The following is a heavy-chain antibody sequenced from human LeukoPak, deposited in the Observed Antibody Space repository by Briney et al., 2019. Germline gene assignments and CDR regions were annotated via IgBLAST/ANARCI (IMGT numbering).Heavy chain of an antibody. Sequence: TGGSLRLSRTASGFTFGEYAMSWVRKAPGKGLEWVSAISGSGGNTYYADSVKGRFTISRDNSKKTLYLQMNSLRVEDSAVYYCAKTGNYNWNGFDYWGQGTLVTVSS. D-gene: IGHD1-20*01. CDR1: GFTFGEYA. CDR3: AKTGNYNWNGFDY. CDR2: ISGSGGNT. J-gene: IGHJ4*02. V-gene: IGHV3-23*01.